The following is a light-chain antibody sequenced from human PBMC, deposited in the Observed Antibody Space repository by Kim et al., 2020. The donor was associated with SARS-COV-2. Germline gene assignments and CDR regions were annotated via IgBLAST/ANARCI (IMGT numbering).Light chain of an antibody. CDR3: GAGDNSLSSVV. CDR2: DDY. V-gene: IGLV1-51*01. CDR1: DSNIGKND. Sequence: QSILTQPPSVSAVPGQKVTISCSGRDSNIGKNDVSWYQQFPGSAPKLLIYDDYRRPSGIPDRFSASRAGTSATLGITGLQTGDAADYYCGAGDNSLSSVVFGGGTRVTVL. J-gene: IGLJ2*01.